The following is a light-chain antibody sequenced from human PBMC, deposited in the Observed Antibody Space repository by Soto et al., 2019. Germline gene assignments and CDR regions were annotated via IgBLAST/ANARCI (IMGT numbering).Light chain of an antibody. Sequence: EIVLTQSPGTLSLSPGERATLSCRASQSVSNNYLAWYQQKPGQAPRRLIYGASSRATGIPDRFSGSGSGTDFTLTISRLEPEDFAVYYCQQYGSSPTFGEGNDWRL. V-gene: IGKV3-20*01. CDR1: QSVSNNY. J-gene: IGKJ5*01. CDR3: QQYGSSPT. CDR2: GAS.